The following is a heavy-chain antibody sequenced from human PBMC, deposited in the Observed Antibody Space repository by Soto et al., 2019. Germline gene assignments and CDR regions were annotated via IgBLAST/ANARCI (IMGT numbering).Heavy chain of an antibody. J-gene: IGHJ6*03. CDR1: GFTFSSYS. V-gene: IGHV3-21*01. D-gene: IGHD4-4*01. Sequence: GGSLRLSCAASGFTFSSYSMNWVRQAPGKGLEWVSSISSSSSYIYYADSVKGRFTISRDNAKNSLYLQMNSLRAEDTAVYYCASARGGNYHYYYYYYYMDVWGKGTTVTVSS. CDR2: ISSSSSYI. CDR3: ASARGGNYHYYYYYYYMDV.